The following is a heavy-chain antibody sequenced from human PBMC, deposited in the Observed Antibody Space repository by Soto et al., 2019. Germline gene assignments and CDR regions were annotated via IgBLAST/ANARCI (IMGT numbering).Heavy chain of an antibody. CDR2: IKEDGSEK. V-gene: IGHV3-7*01. CDR3: ARGGLSVTPADY. J-gene: IGHJ4*02. CDR1: GFTFSNYW. D-gene: IGHD2-15*01. Sequence: EVQLVESGGGLVQPGGSLRLSCAASGFTFSNYWMSWVRQAPGKGLEGVANIKEDGSEKSYVDSAKGRFTISRDNAKNSLYLQMNSLTAEDTAVYFCARGGLSVTPADYWGQGTLVTVSS.